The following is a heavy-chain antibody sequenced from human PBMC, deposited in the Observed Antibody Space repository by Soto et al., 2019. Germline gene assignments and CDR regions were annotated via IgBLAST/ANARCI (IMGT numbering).Heavy chain of an antibody. CDR2: ISGGGGGT. V-gene: IGHV3-23*01. CDR3: AKDTGSSGLADNWFDS. D-gene: IGHD6-19*01. J-gene: IGHJ5*01. CDR1: GFTFSNYA. Sequence: PGGSLRLSCAASGFTFSNYAMSWVRQPPGRGLQWVSSISGGGGGTNYAESVKGRFTISRDNSKNMVYLEMNSLRVEDTAIYYCAKDTGSSGLADNWFDSWGQGTLVTVSS.